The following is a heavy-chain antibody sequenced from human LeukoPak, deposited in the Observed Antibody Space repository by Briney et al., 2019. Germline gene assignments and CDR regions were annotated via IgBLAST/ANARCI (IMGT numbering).Heavy chain of an antibody. CDR1: GFTFSSYW. CDR2: IKEDGSEK. Sequence: PGGSLRLSCAASGFTFSSYWMSWVRQAPGKGLEWVANIKEDGSEKYYVDSAKGRFTISRDNAKNSLYLQMNSLRAEDTAVYYCARERGYSAYDSDYWGQGTLVTVSS. V-gene: IGHV3-7*01. J-gene: IGHJ4*02. D-gene: IGHD5-12*01. CDR3: ARERGYSAYDSDY.